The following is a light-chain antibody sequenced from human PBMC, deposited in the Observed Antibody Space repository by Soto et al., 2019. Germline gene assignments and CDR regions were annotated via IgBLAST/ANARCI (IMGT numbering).Light chain of an antibody. CDR1: QGISTY. CDR2: AGS. Sequence: IQMIQSPSSLSASVGDRVTITCRASQGISTYLNRYQQKPGKATKVLIYAGSSLQSGVSSRFSGSGSETDFALTSSSLQPKDLATYYCQQSDSTPVTFGQGTKLEIK. J-gene: IGKJ2*01. CDR3: QQSDSTPVT. V-gene: IGKV1-39*01.